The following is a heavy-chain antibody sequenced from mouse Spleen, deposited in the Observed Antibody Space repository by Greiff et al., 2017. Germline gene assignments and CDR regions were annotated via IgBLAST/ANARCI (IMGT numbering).Heavy chain of an antibody. CDR2: ISSGGGNT. J-gene: IGHJ2*01. D-gene: IGHD1-1*01. CDR1: GFTFSSYA. Sequence: EVQLVESGGGLVKLGGSLKLSCAASGFTFSSYAMSWVRQTSEKRLEWVATISSGGGNTYYPDSVKGRFTISRDNAKNTLYLQMSSLKSEDTAMYYCARHPTTVVATHFDYWGQGTTLTVSS. CDR3: ARHPTTVVATHFDY. V-gene: IGHV5-9-3*01.